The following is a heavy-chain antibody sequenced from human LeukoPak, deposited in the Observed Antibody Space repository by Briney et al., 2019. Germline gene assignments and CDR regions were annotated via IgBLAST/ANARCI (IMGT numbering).Heavy chain of an antibody. J-gene: IGHJ4*02. D-gene: IGHD6-13*01. CDR3: AMSPPKSIAAADYYFDY. V-gene: IGHV4-61*02. Sequence: SETLSLTCTVSGGSISSGSYYWSWIRQPAGKGLEWIGRIYTSGSTNYNPSLKSRVTISVDTSKNQFSLKLSSVTAADTAVYYCAMSPPKSIAAADYYFDYWGQGTLVTVSS. CDR1: GGSISSGSYY. CDR2: IYTSGST.